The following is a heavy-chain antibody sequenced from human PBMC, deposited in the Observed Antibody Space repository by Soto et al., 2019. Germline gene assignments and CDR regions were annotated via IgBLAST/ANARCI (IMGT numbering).Heavy chain of an antibody. D-gene: IGHD6-6*01. CDR1: GDSISRGGYS. CDR3: ARGSSSYYDYGMDV. J-gene: IGHJ6*02. CDR2: IYDSGST. Sequence: PSETLSLTCAVSGDSISRGGYSWTWIRQPPGKALEWIGNIYDSGSTSHNPSLKSRVTISVDTSKNQFSLRLTSVTAADTAVYFCARGSSSYYDYGMDVWGQGTTVTVSS. V-gene: IGHV4-30-2*01.